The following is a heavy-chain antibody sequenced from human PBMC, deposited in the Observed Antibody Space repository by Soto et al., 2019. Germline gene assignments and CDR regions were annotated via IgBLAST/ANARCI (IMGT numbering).Heavy chain of an antibody. CDR2: VVDRGDRA. CDR1: GFTFSKHA. Sequence: WGSLRLSCVASGFTFSKHAVTWIRQTPKKGLEWVASVVDRGDRASYADSVRGRFTVSRDNSRNTMYLQMNSLRVEDTAVYYCAKVKFYYASGGNPPLGYWGQGTLVTVSS. D-gene: IGHD3-10*01. V-gene: IGHV3-23*01. CDR3: AKVKFYYASGGNPPLGY. J-gene: IGHJ4*02.